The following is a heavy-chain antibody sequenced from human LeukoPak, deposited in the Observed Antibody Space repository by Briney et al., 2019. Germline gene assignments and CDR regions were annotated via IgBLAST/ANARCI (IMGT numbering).Heavy chain of an antibody. D-gene: IGHD6-13*01. CDR2: ISYDGSIN. J-gene: IGHJ4*02. CDR3: ARDNDLVAAGYYFDY. V-gene: IGHV3-30*04. Sequence: GRSLRLSCAASGFTFSSYDMHWVRQAPGKGLEWVAVISYDGSINYNADSVKGRFTMSRDNSKNTLYLQMNSLRAEDTAVYYWARDNDLVAAGYYFDYWGQGTLVTVSS. CDR1: GFTFSSYD.